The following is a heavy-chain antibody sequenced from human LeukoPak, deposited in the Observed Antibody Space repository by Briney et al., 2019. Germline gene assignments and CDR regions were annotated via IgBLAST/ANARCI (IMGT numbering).Heavy chain of an antibody. CDR2: ISYDGSNK. V-gene: IGHV3-30*04. Sequence: GGSLRLSCAASGFTFSSYAMHWVRQAPGKGLEWVAVISYDGSNKYYADSVKGRITISRDNSKNTLYLQMNSLRAEDTAVYYCARDGRGSSHFDYWGRGTLVTVSS. CDR3: ARDGRGSSHFDY. J-gene: IGHJ4*02. D-gene: IGHD1-26*01. CDR1: GFTFSSYA.